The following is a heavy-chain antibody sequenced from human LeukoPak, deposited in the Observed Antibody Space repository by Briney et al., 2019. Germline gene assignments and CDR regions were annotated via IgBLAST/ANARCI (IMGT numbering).Heavy chain of an antibody. J-gene: IGHJ6*03. D-gene: IGHD3-3*01. CDR3: ARRIRSQTYYDFWSGYYQYYYYMDV. Sequence: SQTLSLTCAISGDSVSSNSAAWNWIRQSPSRGLEWLGRTYYRSKWYNDYAVSVKSRITINPDTSKNQFSLQLNSVTPEDTAVYYCARRIRSQTYYDFWSGYYQYYYYMDVWGKGTTVTVSS. CDR1: GDSVSSNSAA. CDR2: TYYRSKWYN. V-gene: IGHV6-1*01.